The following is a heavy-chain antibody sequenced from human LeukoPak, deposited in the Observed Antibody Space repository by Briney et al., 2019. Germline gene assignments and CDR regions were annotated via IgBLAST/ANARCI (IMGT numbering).Heavy chain of an antibody. J-gene: IGHJ6*02. CDR1: GFTFSSYG. CDR3: ARDWGTFYGSGSSRLYYYYGMDV. D-gene: IGHD3-10*01. Sequence: PGGSLRLSCAASGFTFSSYGMHWVRQAPGKGLEWVAVISYDGSNKYYADSVKGRFTISRDNSKNTLYLQMNSLRAEDTAVYYCARDWGTFYGSGSSRLYYYYGMDVWGQGTTVTVSS. CDR2: ISYDGSNK. V-gene: IGHV3-30*03.